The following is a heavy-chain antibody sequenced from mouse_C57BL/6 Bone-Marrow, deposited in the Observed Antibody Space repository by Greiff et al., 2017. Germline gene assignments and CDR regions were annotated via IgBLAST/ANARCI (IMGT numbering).Heavy chain of an antibody. V-gene: IGHV1-55*01. Sequence: VQLQQSGAELVKPGASVKISCKASGYTFTSYWINWVKQRPGQGLEWIGDIYPGSGSTNYNEKFKGKATRTGDTSSSTAYMQLSSLTSEDSAVYYCARRIRNFLDYWGQGTTLTVSS. CDR1: GYTFTSYW. CDR2: IYPGSGST. J-gene: IGHJ2*01. CDR3: ARRIRNFLDY. D-gene: IGHD3-2*02.